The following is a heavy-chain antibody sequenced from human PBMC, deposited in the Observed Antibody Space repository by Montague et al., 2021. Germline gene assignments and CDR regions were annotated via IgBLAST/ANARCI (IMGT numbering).Heavy chain of an antibody. Sequence: SETLSLTCTVSGASITSNIYYWGWIRQSPGKGLEWLGSISYSGNSFYQPSLKSRITMAVDTSKNQFSLKLSSVTAADTAIYYCAGVFSSWYVGWFDPWGQGTLVTVSS. D-gene: IGHD6-13*01. CDR3: AGVFSSWYVGWFDP. V-gene: IGHV4-39*07. CDR2: ISYSGNS. J-gene: IGHJ5*02. CDR1: GASITSNIYY.